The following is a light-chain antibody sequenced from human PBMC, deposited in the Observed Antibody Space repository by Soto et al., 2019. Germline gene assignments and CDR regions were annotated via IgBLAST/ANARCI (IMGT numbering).Light chain of an antibody. J-gene: IGLJ1*01. V-gene: IGLV2-8*01. Sequence: QSVLTQPPSASASPGQPVTISSTGTSSDVGGYNYVSWYQQHPGKVPKLIIYEVSKRPSGVPDRFSGSKSVNTASLTVSRLQAEDEADYFCSSYAGSDNFVFGAGTKVTVL. CDR3: SSYAGSDNFV. CDR2: EVS. CDR1: SSDVGGYNY.